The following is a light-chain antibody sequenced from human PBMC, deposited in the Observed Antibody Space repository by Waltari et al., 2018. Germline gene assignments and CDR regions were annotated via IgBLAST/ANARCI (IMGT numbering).Light chain of an antibody. V-gene: IGKV3-20*01. J-gene: IGKJ1*01. CDR3: QHYVRLPLT. CDR2: GAS. Sequence: SCRASQSIGTFLAWYQQKPGQPPRLLIYGASIRAAGIPDRVSGSGSGTDFSLTISRLEPEDFAVYYCQHYVRLPLTFGQGTKVQIK. CDR1: QSIGTF.